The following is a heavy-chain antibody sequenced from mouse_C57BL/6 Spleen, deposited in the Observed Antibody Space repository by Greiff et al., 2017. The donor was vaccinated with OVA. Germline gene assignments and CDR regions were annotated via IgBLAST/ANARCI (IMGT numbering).Heavy chain of an antibody. J-gene: IGHJ1*03. V-gene: IGHV1-69*01. CDR1: GYTFTSHW. D-gene: IGHD2-5*01. CDR2: IDPSDSYT. Sequence: QVQLQQPGAELVMPGASVKLSCKASGYTFTSHWMHWVKQRPGQGLEWIGEIDPSDSYTNYNQKFKGKSTLTVDKSSSTAYMQLSSLTSEDSAAYYCARYPYNNYWYFDVWGTGTTVTVSS. CDR3: ARYPYNNYWYFDV.